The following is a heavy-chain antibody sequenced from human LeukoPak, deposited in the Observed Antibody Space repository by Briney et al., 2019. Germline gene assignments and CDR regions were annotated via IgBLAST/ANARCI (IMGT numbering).Heavy chain of an antibody. J-gene: IGHJ4*02. D-gene: IGHD5-18*01. CDR3: ARAPSGFTYGPGDH. CDR2: ISTYDGDA. V-gene: IGHV1-18*01. Sequence: ASVKVSCKASGYSFTSYGITWVRQAPGQGLEWMGWISTYDGDANYAQQPQGRVTMTTDTSTITAYMELRSLRSDDTAVYYCARAPSGFTYGPGDHWGQGTLVTVSS. CDR1: GYSFTSYG.